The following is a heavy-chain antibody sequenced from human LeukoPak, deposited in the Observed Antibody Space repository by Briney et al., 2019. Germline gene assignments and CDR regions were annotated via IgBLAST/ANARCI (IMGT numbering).Heavy chain of an antibody. D-gene: IGHD3-10*01. Sequence: SVKVSCKASGGTFSSYAISWVRQAPGQGLEWMGRIIPILGIANYAQKFQGRVTITADKSTSTAYMELSSLRSGDTAVYYCASGVVRGVIIAGRNNWFDPWGQGTLVTVSS. J-gene: IGHJ5*02. CDR3: ASGVVRGVIIAGRNNWFDP. CDR1: GGTFSSYA. CDR2: IIPILGIA. V-gene: IGHV1-69*04.